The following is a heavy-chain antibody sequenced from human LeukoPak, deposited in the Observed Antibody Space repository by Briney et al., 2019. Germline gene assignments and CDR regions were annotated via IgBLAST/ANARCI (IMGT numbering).Heavy chain of an antibody. CDR3: VRWDYYGSGSRRLDY. J-gene: IGHJ4*02. Sequence: SETLSLTCTVSGGSLSGYYWNWIRQPPGKGLEWIGYIYYNGSPNYNPSLKSRVTISVDTSKNQFSLTLSSVTAADTAIYYCVRWDYYGSGSRRLDYWGQGTLVTVSS. D-gene: IGHD3-10*01. CDR2: IYYNGSP. CDR1: GGSLSGYY. V-gene: IGHV4-59*08.